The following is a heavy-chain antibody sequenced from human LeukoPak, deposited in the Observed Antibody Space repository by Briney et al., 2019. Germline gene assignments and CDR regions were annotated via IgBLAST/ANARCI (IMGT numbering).Heavy chain of an antibody. Sequence: ASVKVSCKASGGTFSSYAISWVRQAPGQGLEWMGGIIPIFGTANYAQKFQGRVTITADKSTSTAYMELSSLRSEDTAVYYCARGRMVRGVISPYSMDVWGKGTTVTVSS. CDR1: GGTFSSYA. V-gene: IGHV1-69*06. CDR3: ARGRMVRGVISPYSMDV. D-gene: IGHD3-10*01. J-gene: IGHJ6*04. CDR2: IIPIFGTA.